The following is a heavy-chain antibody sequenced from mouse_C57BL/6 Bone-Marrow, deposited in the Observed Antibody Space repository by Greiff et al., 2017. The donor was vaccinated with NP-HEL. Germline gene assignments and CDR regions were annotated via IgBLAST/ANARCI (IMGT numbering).Heavy chain of an antibody. CDR3: ARIYDGYYVEYFDV. CDR2: ISYDGSN. CDR1: GYSITSGYY. D-gene: IGHD2-3*01. Sequence: EVQRVESGPGLVKPSQSLSLTCSVTGYSITSGYYWNWIRQFPGNKLEWMGYISYDGSNNYNPSLKNRISITRDTSKNQFFLKLNSVTTEDTATYYCARIYDGYYVEYFDVWGTGTTVTVSS. V-gene: IGHV3-6*01. J-gene: IGHJ1*03.